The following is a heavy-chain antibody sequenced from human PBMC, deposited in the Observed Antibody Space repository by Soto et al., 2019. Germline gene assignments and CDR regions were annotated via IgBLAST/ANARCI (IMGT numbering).Heavy chain of an antibody. CDR2: IYYNGDT. CDR1: GGSTSSGGFC. CDR3: ARAVNHDFWSGYSPFDY. V-gene: IGHV4-31*03. J-gene: IGHJ4*02. Sequence: TLSLTCSVSGGSTSSGGFCWSWIRHHPGKGLEWIGYIYYNGDTYYNPSLKNRVTISVDTSNNQFSLNLSSVTAADTAVYYCARAVNHDFWSGYSPFDYWSQGTLVTASS. D-gene: IGHD3-3*01.